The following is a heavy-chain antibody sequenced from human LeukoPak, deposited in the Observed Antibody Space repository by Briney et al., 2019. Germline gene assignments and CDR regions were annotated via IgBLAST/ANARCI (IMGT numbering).Heavy chain of an antibody. CDR3: VRGGSSSSLERPFDF. Sequence: PSETLSLTCTVSGGSISSGSYYWGWIRQPPGKGLEWIGSIYYSGSTYYNPSLKSRVTISVDKSRNQFSLKLNSVTAADTALYYCVRGGSSSSLERPFDFWGQGTLVTVSS. D-gene: IGHD6-6*01. CDR1: GGSISSGSYY. V-gene: IGHV4-39*07. CDR2: IYYSGST. J-gene: IGHJ4*02.